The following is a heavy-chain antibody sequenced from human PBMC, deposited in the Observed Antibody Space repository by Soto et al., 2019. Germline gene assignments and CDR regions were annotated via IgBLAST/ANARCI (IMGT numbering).Heavy chain of an antibody. J-gene: IGHJ4*02. V-gene: IGHV3-21*01. CDR3: ARGPPNY. Sequence: GGSLRLSCAASGFTFSSYGMHWVRQAPGKGLEWVSAISCSSSYKYYADSVKGRFTISRDNAKNSLYLQMNSLRAEDTAVYYCARGPPNYWGQGTLVTVSS. CDR2: ISCSSSYK. CDR1: GFTFSSYG.